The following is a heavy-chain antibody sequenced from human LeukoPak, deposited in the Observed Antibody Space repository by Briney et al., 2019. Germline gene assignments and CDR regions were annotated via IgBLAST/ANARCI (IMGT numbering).Heavy chain of an antibody. Sequence: GGSLRLSCAASGFTFSSYSMNRVRQAPGEGLEWVSSISSSSSYIYYADSVKGRFTISRDNAKNSLYLQMNSLRAEDTAVYYCARGFGDGYDLLVYYMDVWGKGTTVTVSS. D-gene: IGHD5-12*01. CDR3: ARGFGDGYDLLVYYMDV. CDR1: GFTFSSYS. CDR2: ISSSSSYI. V-gene: IGHV3-21*01. J-gene: IGHJ6*03.